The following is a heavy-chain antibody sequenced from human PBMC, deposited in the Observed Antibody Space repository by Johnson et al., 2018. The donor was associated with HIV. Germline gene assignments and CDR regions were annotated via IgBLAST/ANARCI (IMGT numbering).Heavy chain of an antibody. V-gene: IGHV3-33*08. J-gene: IGHJ3*02. Sequence: QVQLVESGGGVVQPGRSLRLSCAASGFTFSSYGMHWVRQAPGKGLEWVAVIWYDGSNKYYADSVKGRFTISRDNSRNALYLQMNSLRAEDTAVFYCARDQFGTITTGGDGAFDIWGQGTMVTVSS. CDR1: GFTFSSYG. CDR3: ARDQFGTITTGGDGAFDI. D-gene: IGHD5-24*01. CDR2: IWYDGSNK.